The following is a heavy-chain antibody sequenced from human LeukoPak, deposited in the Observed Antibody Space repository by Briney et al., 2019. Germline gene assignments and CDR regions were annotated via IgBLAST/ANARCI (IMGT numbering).Heavy chain of an antibody. CDR2: IGTAGDT. CDR1: GFTFSSYD. V-gene: IGHV3-13*01. Sequence: GGSLRLSCAASGFTFSSYDMHWVRQATGKGLGWVSAIGTAGDTYYPGSVKGRFTISRENAKNSLYLQMNSLRAEDTAVYYCARSSSGWYIFDYWGQGTLVTVSS. J-gene: IGHJ4*02. CDR3: ARSSSGWYIFDY. D-gene: IGHD6-19*01.